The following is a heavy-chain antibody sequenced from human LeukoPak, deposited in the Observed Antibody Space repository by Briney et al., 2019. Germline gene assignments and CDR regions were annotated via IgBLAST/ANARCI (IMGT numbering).Heavy chain of an antibody. D-gene: IGHD3-9*01. V-gene: IGHV3-9*01. CDR1: GFTFDDYA. CDR3: QKTAYDIFPPSFDY. Sequence: GGSLRLSCAASGFTFDDYAMHWVRQAPGKGLEWVSGISWNSGSIGYADSVKGRFTISRDNAKNSLYLQMNSLRAEDTALYYCQKTAYDIFPPSFDYWGQGTLVTVSS. J-gene: IGHJ4*02. CDR2: ISWNSGSI.